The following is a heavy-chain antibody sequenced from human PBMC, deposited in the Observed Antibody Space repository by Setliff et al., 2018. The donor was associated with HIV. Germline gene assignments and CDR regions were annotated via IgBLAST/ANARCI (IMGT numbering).Heavy chain of an antibody. CDR1: GDSISSGGYY. Sequence: SETLSLTCTVSGDSISSGGYYWSWIRQPAGQGLEWIGRIYTSGNTNYNPSTNYNPSLKSRITISLETSRNQFSLRVTSVTSTDTAVYYCTRQSPVAGSGAFDIWGQGTMVTVSS. J-gene: IGHJ3*02. CDR3: TRQSPVAGSGAFDI. CDR2: IYTSGNTNYNPST. D-gene: IGHD6-19*01. V-gene: IGHV4-61*02.